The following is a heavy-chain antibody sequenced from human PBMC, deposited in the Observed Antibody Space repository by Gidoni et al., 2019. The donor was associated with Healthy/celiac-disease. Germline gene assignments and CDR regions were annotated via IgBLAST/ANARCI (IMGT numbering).Heavy chain of an antibody. Sequence: EVQLVESGGGFVQPGGSLRLSCAASGFTFSSYWMHWVRKAPGKGLVWVSRMNSDGSSTSYADSVKGRFTISRDNAKNTLYLQMNSLRAEDTAVYYCARVALSVTHTDYWGQGTLVTVSS. V-gene: IGHV3-74*01. J-gene: IGHJ4*02. CDR3: ARVALSVTHTDY. D-gene: IGHD4-17*01. CDR2: MNSDGSST. CDR1: GFTFSSYW.